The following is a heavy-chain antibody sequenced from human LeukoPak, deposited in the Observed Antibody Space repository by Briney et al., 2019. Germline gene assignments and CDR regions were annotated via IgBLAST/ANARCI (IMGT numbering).Heavy chain of an antibody. J-gene: IGHJ4*02. CDR1: GGSISSGSYY. D-gene: IGHD4-23*01. CDR2: IYTSGST. Sequence: PSQTLSLTCTVSGGSISSGSYYWSWIRQPAGKGLEWIGRIYTSGSTNYNPSLKSRVTISVDTSKNQFSLKLSSVTAADTAVYYCARETMVVTSDYWGQGTLVTVSS. V-gene: IGHV4-61*02. CDR3: ARETMVVTSDY.